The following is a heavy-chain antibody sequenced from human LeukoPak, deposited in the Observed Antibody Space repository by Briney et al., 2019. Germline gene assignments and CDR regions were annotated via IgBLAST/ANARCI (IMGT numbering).Heavy chain of an antibody. CDR2: INHSGST. J-gene: IGHJ4*02. CDR1: GGSFSTYY. D-gene: IGHD2-21*02. V-gene: IGHV4-34*01. Sequence: SETLSLTCAVYGGSFSTYYWSWLRQPPGKGLEWIGEINHSGSTNYNPSLKSRVTISVHTSTSQFSLKLSSVTAADTAVYYCARGGFYCGGDCYVDYWGQGTLVTVSS. CDR3: ARGGFYCGGDCYVDY.